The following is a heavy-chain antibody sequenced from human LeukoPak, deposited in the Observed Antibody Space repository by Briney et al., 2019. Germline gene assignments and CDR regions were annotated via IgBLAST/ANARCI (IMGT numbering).Heavy chain of an antibody. CDR1: GFTFSSYG. D-gene: IGHD3-10*01. Sequence: QPGGSLRLSCAASGFTFSSYGMSWVRQAPGKGLEWVSAISGSGGSTYYADSVKGRFTISRDNSKNTLYLQMNSLRAEDTAVYYCAKAGGYYYGSGSHRVYYYYYYMDVWGKGTTVTISS. V-gene: IGHV3-23*01. J-gene: IGHJ6*03. CDR2: ISGSGGST. CDR3: AKAGGYYYGSGSHRVYYYYYYMDV.